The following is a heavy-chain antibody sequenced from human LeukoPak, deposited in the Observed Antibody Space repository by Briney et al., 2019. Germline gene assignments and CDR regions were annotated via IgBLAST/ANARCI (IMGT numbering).Heavy chain of an antibody. CDR2: IYYSGST. D-gene: IGHD4-17*01. V-gene: IGHV4-59*01. CDR1: GGSISSYY. Sequence: SETLSLTCTVSGGSISSYYWSWIRQPPGKGLEWIGYIYYSGSTNYNPSLKSRVTISVDTSKNQLSLKLSSVTAADTAVYYCARSLTVPHVDYWGQGTLVTVSS. CDR3: ARSLTVPHVDY. J-gene: IGHJ4*02.